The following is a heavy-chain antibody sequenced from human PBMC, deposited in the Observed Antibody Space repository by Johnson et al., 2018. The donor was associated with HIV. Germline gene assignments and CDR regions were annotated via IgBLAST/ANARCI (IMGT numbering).Heavy chain of an antibody. Sequence: VQLVESGGGVVRPGGSLRLSCAASGFTFSSNAMHWVRQAPGKGLVWVSRINSDGSSTSYADSVKGRFTISRDNSKNTLFLQMNSLKTEDTALYYCTAHYRNAFDIWGQGTMVTVSS. CDR3: TAHYRNAFDI. D-gene: IGHD1-26*01. J-gene: IGHJ3*02. CDR1: GFTFSSNA. V-gene: IGHV3-74*02. CDR2: INSDGSST.